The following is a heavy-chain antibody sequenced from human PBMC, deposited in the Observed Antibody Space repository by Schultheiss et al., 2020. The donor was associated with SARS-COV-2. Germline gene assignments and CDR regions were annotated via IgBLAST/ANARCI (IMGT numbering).Heavy chain of an antibody. D-gene: IGHD2-21*02. V-gene: IGHV4-34*01. J-gene: IGHJ6*02. CDR3: AKDLYWHIVVVTNMDV. Sequence: SETLSLTCTVSGGSISSYYWSWIRQPPGKGLEWIGEINHSGSTNYNPSLKSRVTISVDTSKNQFSLKLSSVTAADTAVYYCAKDLYWHIVVVTNMDVWGQGTTVTVSS. CDR2: INHSGST. CDR1: GGSISSYY.